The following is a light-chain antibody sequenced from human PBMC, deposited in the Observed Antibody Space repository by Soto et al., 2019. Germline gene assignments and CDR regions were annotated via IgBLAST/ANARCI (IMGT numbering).Light chain of an antibody. V-gene: IGKV3-20*01. J-gene: IGKJ3*01. CDR1: QGVTTAY. Sequence: EVVLTQSPGTLSLSPGERATLSCRASQGVTTAYLAWYQHKPGQAPRLLIYGASNRATGIPDRFSGSGSGTDFTLTISRLEPEDFAVYSCQQYGASPLFTFGPGTQVDLK. CDR2: GAS. CDR3: QQYGASPLFT.